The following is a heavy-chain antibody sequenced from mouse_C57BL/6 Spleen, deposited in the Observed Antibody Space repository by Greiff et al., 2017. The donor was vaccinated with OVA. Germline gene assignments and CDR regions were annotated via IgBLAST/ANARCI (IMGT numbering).Heavy chain of an antibody. V-gene: IGHV1-50*01. Sequence: QVQLQQPGAELVKPGASVKLSCKASGYTFTSYWMQWVKQRPGQGLEWIGEIDPSDSYTNYNQKFKGKATLTVDTASSTAYMQHSSLTSEDSAVYYCARESFAYWGQGTLVTVSA. CDR1: GYTFTSYW. CDR2: IDPSDSYT. CDR3: ARESFAY. J-gene: IGHJ3*01.